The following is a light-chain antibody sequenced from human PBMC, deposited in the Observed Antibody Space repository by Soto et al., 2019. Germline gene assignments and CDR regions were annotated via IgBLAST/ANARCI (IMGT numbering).Light chain of an antibody. CDR3: QQRSNWPIT. Sequence: EIVMTQAPATLSVSPGERGTLSCRASQSVSSNLAWYQQKPGQAPRLLIYGASSRATGIPDRFSGSGSGTDFTLTISRLEPEDFAVYYCQQRSNWPITFGQGTRLE. CDR1: QSVSSN. J-gene: IGKJ5*01. CDR2: GAS. V-gene: IGKV3D-20*02.